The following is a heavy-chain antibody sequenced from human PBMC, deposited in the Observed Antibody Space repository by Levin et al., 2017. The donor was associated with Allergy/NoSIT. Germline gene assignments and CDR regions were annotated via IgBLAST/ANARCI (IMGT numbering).Heavy chain of an antibody. CDR2: ISYDGSNK. D-gene: IGHD3-10*01. V-gene: IGHV3-30*04. CDR1: GFTFSSYA. J-gene: IGHJ4*02. Sequence: GGSLRLSCAASGFTFSSYAMHWVRQAPGKGLEWVAVISYDGSNKYYADSVKGRFTISRDNSKNTLYLQMNSLRAEDTAVYYCARGGLRGSGSSYPYYFDYWGQGTLVTVSS. CDR3: ARGGLRGSGSSYPYYFDY.